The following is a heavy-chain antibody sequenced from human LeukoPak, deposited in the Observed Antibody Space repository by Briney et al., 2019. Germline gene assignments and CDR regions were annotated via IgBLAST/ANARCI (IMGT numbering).Heavy chain of an antibody. J-gene: IGHJ4*02. V-gene: IGHV3-21*01. D-gene: IGHD2-15*01. Sequence: PGGSLRLSCAASGFTFSSYSMNWVRQAPGKGLEWVSSISSSSSYIYYADSVKGRFTISRDNAKNSLYLQMNGLRAEDTAVYYCAREAAVVAATFDYWGQGTLVTVSS. CDR1: GFTFSSYS. CDR3: AREAAVVAATFDY. CDR2: ISSSSSYI.